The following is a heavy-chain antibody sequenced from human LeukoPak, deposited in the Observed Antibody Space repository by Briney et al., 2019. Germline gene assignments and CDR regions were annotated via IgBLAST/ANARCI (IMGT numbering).Heavy chain of an antibody. CDR3: ARGEVCSSTTCPLSFDY. J-gene: IGHJ4*02. V-gene: IGHV4-34*01. Sequence: SETLSLTCAVYGGSFSGYYWSWIRQPPGKGLVWLGEINHSGSTNYNPSLKSRVTISVDTSKNQFSLKLSSVTAADTAVYYCARGEVCSSTTCPLSFDYWGQGTLVTVSS. D-gene: IGHD2-2*01. CDR1: GGSFSGYY. CDR2: INHSGST.